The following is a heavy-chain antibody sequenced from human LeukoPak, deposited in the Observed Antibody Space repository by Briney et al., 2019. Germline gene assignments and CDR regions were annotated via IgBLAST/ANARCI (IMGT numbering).Heavy chain of an antibody. D-gene: IGHD1-26*01. CDR1: GYTFTGYY. V-gene: IGHV1-2*02. Sequence: GASVKVSFKASGYTFTGYYMHWVRQAPGKGLEWMGCINPNSGGTNYAQKCRGRVTMTRDTSISTAYMELSRLRSDDTAVYYCARARNKIVGAKSWFDPWGQGTLVTVSS. CDR2: INPNSGGT. CDR3: ARARNKIVGAKSWFDP. J-gene: IGHJ5*02.